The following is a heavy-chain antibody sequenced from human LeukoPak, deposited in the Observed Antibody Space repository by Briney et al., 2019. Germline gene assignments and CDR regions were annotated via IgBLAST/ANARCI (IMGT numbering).Heavy chain of an antibody. Sequence: SETLSLTCTVSGGSISSSNYYWGWIRQPPGKGLEWIGSMYYSGSTYYNPSLKSRVTISVDTSKNQFSLKLTSVTAADTAVYYCARLQHYYDSSGPIFDYWGQGTLVTVSS. D-gene: IGHD3-22*01. CDR2: MYYSGST. V-gene: IGHV4-39*01. J-gene: IGHJ4*02. CDR3: ARLQHYYDSSGPIFDY. CDR1: GGSISSSNYY.